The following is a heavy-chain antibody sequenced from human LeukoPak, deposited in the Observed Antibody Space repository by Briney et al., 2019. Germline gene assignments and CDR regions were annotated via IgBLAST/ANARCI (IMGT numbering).Heavy chain of an antibody. V-gene: IGHV4-34*01. D-gene: IGHD3-22*01. CDR1: GGSFSGYY. CDR3: AREGNYYDSSGYYYGFDY. Sequence: PSETLSLTCAVYGGSFSGYYWSWIRQPPGKGLEWIGGINHSGSTNYNPSLKSRVTISVDTSKNQFSLKLSSVTAADTAVYYCAREGNYYDSSGYYYGFDYWGQGTLVTVSS. J-gene: IGHJ4*02. CDR2: INHSGST.